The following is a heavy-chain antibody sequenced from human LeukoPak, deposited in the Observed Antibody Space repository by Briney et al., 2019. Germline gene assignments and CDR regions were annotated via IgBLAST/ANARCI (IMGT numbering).Heavy chain of an antibody. D-gene: IGHD6-19*01. V-gene: IGHV1-2*02. CDR3: ARAVTYSSGWYGAYNWFDP. CDR1: GYTFTGYY. CDR2: INPNSGGT. Sequence: ASVKVSCAASGYTFTGYYMHWVRQAPGQGLGWMGWINPNSGGTNYAQKFQGRVTMTRDTSISTAYMELSRLRSDDTAVYYCARAVTYSSGWYGAYNWFDPWGQGTLVTVSS. J-gene: IGHJ5*02.